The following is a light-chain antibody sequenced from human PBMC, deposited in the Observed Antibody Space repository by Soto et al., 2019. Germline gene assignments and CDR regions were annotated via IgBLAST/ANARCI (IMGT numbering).Light chain of an antibody. CDR2: GTS. Sequence: EIVLTQSPGTLSLSPGERATLSCRASQSISTTYLAWYQHRPGQAPRLLIYGTSNRATGIPDRFSGSGSGTDFTLTISRLEPEDFAVYYCQQYADSLITFGPGTKEDIK. CDR3: QQYADSLIT. V-gene: IGKV3-20*01. J-gene: IGKJ3*01. CDR1: QSISTTY.